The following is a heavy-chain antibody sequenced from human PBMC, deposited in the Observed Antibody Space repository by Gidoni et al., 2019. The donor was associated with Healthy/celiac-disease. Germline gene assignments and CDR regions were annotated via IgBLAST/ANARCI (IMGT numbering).Heavy chain of an antibody. V-gene: IGHV3-20*04. CDR3: ARDQHYYGSGSYYNGYYYYMDV. D-gene: IGHD3-10*01. J-gene: IGHJ6*03. CDR1: GFTFDDYG. Sequence: EVQLVESGGGVVRPGGSLRLSCAASGFTFDDYGMSWVRQAPGKGLEWVSGINWNGGSTGYAESVKGRFTISRDNAKNSLYLQMNSLRAEDTALYYCARDQHYYGSGSYYNGYYYYMDVWGKGTTVTVSS. CDR2: INWNGGST.